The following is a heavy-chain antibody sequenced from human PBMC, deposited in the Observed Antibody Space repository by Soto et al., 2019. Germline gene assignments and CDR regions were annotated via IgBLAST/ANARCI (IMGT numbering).Heavy chain of an antibody. CDR1: GYTFTSYG. V-gene: IGHV1-18*01. CDR3: ATRSYSSGFSWFDP. CDR2: ISAYNGNT. Sequence: GASVKVSCKASGYTFTSYGISWVRQAPGQGLEWMGWISAYNGNTNYAQKLQGRVTMTTDTSTSTAYMELRSLRSDDTAVYYCATRSYSSGFSWFDPWGQGTLVTVSS. D-gene: IGHD6-19*01. J-gene: IGHJ5*02.